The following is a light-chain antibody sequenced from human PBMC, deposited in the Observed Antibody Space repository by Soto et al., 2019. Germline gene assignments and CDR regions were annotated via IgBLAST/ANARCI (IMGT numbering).Light chain of an antibody. CDR1: SSDVGTYNY. Sequence: QSALTQPASVSGSPGQSITISCTGTSSDVGTYNYVSWYQQHPGKAPKLMIYDVSNRPSGVSNRFSVSKSGNTASLTISGLQAEDEADYYCSSSTSSSTLDVVFGGGTKLTVL. V-gene: IGLV2-14*01. CDR3: SSSTSSSTLDVV. CDR2: DVS. J-gene: IGLJ2*01.